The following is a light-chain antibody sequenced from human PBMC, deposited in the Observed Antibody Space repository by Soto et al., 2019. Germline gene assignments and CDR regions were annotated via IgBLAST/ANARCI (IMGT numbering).Light chain of an antibody. CDR2: GAS. Sequence: EIVMTQSPATLSVSPGERATLSCRASPSVSTDLAWYQQKPGQAPRLLIYGASTRANGIPARFSGSGSGTEFTLTISSLQSEDFAVYYCQQYNDWPPYTFGQGTKLEIK. V-gene: IGKV3-15*01. CDR1: PSVSTD. CDR3: QQYNDWPPYT. J-gene: IGKJ2*01.